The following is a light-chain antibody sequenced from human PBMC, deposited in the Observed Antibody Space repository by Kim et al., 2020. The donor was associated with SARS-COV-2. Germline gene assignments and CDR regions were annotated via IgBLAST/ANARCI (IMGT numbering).Light chain of an antibody. V-gene: IGKV1-33*01. CDR3: QQYDNLPYT. CDR1: QDISNY. J-gene: IGKJ2*01. CDR2: DAS. Sequence: DIQMTQSPSSLYASVGDRVTITCQASQDISNYLNWYQQKPGKAPKLLIYDASNLETGVPSRFSGSGSGTDITFTISSLQPEDIATYYCQQYDNLPYTFGQGTKLEI.